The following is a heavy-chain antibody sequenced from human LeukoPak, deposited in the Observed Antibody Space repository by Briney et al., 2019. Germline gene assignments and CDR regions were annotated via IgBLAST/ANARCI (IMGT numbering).Heavy chain of an antibody. CDR1: GFTFTIYA. CDR2: ISGGGSST. J-gene: IGHJ4*02. D-gene: IGHD1-1*01. V-gene: IGHV3-23*01. CDR3: ANLERPYPHSNDY. Sequence: PWGSLRLSCAASGFTFTIYAMSWVRQAPGKGLEWVSTISGGGSSTYYTDSVKGRFTISRDNSKNTLYLQMNSLRAEDTAVYYCANLERPYPHSNDYWGQGTLVTVSS.